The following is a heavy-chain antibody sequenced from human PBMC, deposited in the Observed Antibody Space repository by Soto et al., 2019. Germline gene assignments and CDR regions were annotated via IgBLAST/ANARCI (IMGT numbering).Heavy chain of an antibody. CDR1: GDSVSSNSAA. Sequence: SQTLSLTCAISGDSVSSNSAAWNWIRPSPSRGLEWLGRTYYRSKWYNDYAVSVKSRITINPDTSKNQFSLQLNSVTPEDTAVYYCARDAGSGWTERIYYYYYGMDVWGQGTTVTVSS. CDR3: ARDAGSGWTERIYYYYYGMDV. D-gene: IGHD6-19*01. CDR2: TYYRSKWYN. V-gene: IGHV6-1*01. J-gene: IGHJ6*02.